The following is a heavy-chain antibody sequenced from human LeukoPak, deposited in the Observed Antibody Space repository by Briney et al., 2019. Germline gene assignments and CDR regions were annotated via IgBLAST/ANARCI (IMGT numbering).Heavy chain of an antibody. CDR3: AAGTSGRPEYFQH. Sequence: GTSVKVSCKASGFPFTSSAMQWVRQARGQRLEWIGWIVVGSGNRNYAQKFQERVSITRDMSTGTAYMELSSLRSEDTAVYFCAAGTSGRPEYFQHWGQGTLVTVSS. CDR1: GFPFTSSA. D-gene: IGHD1-14*01. V-gene: IGHV1-58*02. J-gene: IGHJ1*01. CDR2: IVVGSGNR.